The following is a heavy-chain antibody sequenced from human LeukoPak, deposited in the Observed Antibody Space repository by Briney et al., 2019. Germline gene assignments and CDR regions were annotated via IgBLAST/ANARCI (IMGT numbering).Heavy chain of an antibody. D-gene: IGHD3-10*01. J-gene: IGHJ4*02. Sequence: GGSLRLSCAASGFTVSSNYMSWVRQAPGKGLEWVSVIYSGGSTYYADSVKGRFTISRDNSKNTLYLQMNSLRAEDTAVYYCARDHINYYGTGSYLDYWGQGTLVTVSS. CDR2: IYSGGST. CDR3: ARDHINYYGTGSYLDY. V-gene: IGHV3-53*01. CDR1: GFTVSSNY.